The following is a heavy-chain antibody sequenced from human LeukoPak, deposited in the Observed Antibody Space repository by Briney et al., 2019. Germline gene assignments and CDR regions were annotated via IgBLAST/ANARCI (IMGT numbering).Heavy chain of an antibody. D-gene: IGHD3-10*01. V-gene: IGHV3-23*01. CDR3: ARDHHYGSGSYSAVAAYFDY. CDR2: ISGSGGST. J-gene: IGHJ4*02. Sequence: GGSLRLSCAASGFTFSSYAMSWVRQAPGKGLEWVSAISGSGGSTYYADSVKGRFTISRDNSKNTLYLQMNSLRAEDTAVYYCARDHHYGSGSYSAVAAYFDYWGQGTLVTVSS. CDR1: GFTFSSYA.